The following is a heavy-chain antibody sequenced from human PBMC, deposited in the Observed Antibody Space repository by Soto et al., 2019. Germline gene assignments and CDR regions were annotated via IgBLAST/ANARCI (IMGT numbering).Heavy chain of an antibody. CDR1: GGTFSSYT. Sequence: QVQLVQSGAEVKKPGSSVKVSCKASGGTFSSYTISWVRQAPGQGLEWMGRIIPILGIANYAQKFQGRVTITADKSTSTAYMELSSLRSEDTAVYYCASVYSSGYYHWFDPWGQGTLVTVSS. CDR2: IIPILGIA. V-gene: IGHV1-69*02. CDR3: ASVYSSGYYHWFDP. J-gene: IGHJ5*02. D-gene: IGHD3-22*01.